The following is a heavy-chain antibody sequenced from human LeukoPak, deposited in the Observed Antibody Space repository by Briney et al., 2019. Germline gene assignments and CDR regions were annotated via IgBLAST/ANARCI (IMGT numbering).Heavy chain of an antibody. J-gene: IGHJ4*02. CDR2: ILHDGSKK. V-gene: IGHV3-30-3*01. CDR3: ARDVGGSPGY. Sequence: TLSLTCAVSGGSISSSNWWSWVRQPPGKGLEWVAVILHDGSKKSYADSVKGRFTISRDYSRNTLYLQMNSLRAEDTAVYYCARDVGGSPGYWGQGTLVTVSS. D-gene: IGHD1-26*01. CDR1: GGSISSSN.